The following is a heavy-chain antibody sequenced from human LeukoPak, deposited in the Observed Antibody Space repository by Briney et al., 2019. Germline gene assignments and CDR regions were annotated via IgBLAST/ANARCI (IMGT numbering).Heavy chain of an antibody. D-gene: IGHD3-22*01. Sequence: GRSLKLSCAASGFTFSSYGMHWVRQAPGKGLEWVAVISYDGSNKYSADSVKGRFTISRDNSKNTLYLQMNSLRAEDTAVYYCAKGSALNYYDSADRGFDYWGQGTLVTVSS. V-gene: IGHV3-30*18. J-gene: IGHJ4*02. CDR1: GFTFSSYG. CDR2: ISYDGSNK. CDR3: AKGSALNYYDSADRGFDY.